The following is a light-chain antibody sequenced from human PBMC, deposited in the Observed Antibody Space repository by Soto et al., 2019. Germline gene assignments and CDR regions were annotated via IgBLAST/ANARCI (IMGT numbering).Light chain of an antibody. Sequence: EIVLTQSPGTLSVSPGERATLSCRASQSVSSSSLAWYQQKPGQAPRLLIFGASNRATGIPDRFSGSGSGTDFTLTISRPEPADFAFFYCQQYCSSPNTFGGGTKVEI. CDR2: GAS. CDR1: QSVSSSS. V-gene: IGKV3-20*01. J-gene: IGKJ4*01. CDR3: QQYCSSPNT.